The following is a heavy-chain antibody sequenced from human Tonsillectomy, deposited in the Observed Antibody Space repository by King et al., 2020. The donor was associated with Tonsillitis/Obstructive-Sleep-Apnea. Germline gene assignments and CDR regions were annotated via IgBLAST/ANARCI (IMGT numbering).Heavy chain of an antibody. J-gene: IGHJ4*02. V-gene: IGHV4-59*01. Sequence: LQLQESGPGLVKPPETLSLTCTISGGSITTYYWSWIRQPPGKGLEWIGYIHYSGITNYNPSFKSRVAISVDTPKNQFSLKLSSVTAADTALYFCARGHTAFFDSWGPGILVTVSS. CDR1: GGSITTYY. CDR2: IHYSGIT. D-gene: IGHD2-21*02. CDR3: ARGHTAFFDS.